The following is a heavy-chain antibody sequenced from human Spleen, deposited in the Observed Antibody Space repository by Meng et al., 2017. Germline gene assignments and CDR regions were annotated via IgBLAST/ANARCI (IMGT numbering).Heavy chain of an antibody. J-gene: IGHJ4*02. D-gene: IGHD3-22*01. CDR2: INHSGST. Sequence: SETLSLTCAVYGGSFSGYYWSWIRQPPGKGLEWIGEINHSGSTNYNPSLKSRVTIPVDTSKNQFSLKLSPVTAADTAVYYCANRYYYDSSGYYLYWGQGTLVTVSS. CDR3: ANRYYYDSSGYYLY. CDR1: GGSFSGYY. V-gene: IGHV4-34*01.